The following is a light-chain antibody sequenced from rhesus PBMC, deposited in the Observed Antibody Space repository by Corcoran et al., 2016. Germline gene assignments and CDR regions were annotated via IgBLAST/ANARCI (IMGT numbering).Light chain of an antibody. V-gene: IGLV2S7*01. Sequence: QSAPTKPPSVSGSPGQSVTISCTGTSSDVGGYNYVSWYQQHPGKAPKLMIYDVSKRPSGVSDRFSGSKSGNTASLTISGLQAEDEDDYYCCSYTTSSTFIFGAGTRLTVL. J-gene: IGLJ1*01. CDR3: CSYTTSSTFI. CDR1: SSDVGGYNY. CDR2: DVS.